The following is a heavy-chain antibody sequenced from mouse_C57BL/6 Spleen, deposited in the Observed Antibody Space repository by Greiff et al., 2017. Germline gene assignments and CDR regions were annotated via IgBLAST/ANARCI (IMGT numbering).Heavy chain of an antibody. CDR3: ARSHYYGSGGYYFDD. CDR1: GYSFTGYY. V-gene: IGHV1-42*01. Sequence: VQLKQSGPELVKPGASVKISCKASGYSFTGYYMNWVKQSPEKSLEWIGEINPSTGGTTYNQKFKAKATLTVDKSSSTAYMQLKSLTSEDSAVYYCARSHYYGSGGYYFDDWGQGTTLTVSS. D-gene: IGHD1-1*01. CDR2: INPSTGGT. J-gene: IGHJ2*01.